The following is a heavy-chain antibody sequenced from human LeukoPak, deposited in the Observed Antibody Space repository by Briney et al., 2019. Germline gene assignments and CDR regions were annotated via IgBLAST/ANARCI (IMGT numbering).Heavy chain of an antibody. CDR2: IIPILGIA. CDR1: GGTFSSYA. Sequence: PVKVSCKASGGTFSSYAISWVRQAPGQGLEWMGRIIPILGIANYAQKFQGRVTITADKSTTTAYMELSSLRSEDAAVYYCAGQASTSGIAVNYWGQGTLVTVSS. D-gene: IGHD6-19*01. CDR3: AGQASTSGIAVNY. V-gene: IGHV1-69*04. J-gene: IGHJ4*02.